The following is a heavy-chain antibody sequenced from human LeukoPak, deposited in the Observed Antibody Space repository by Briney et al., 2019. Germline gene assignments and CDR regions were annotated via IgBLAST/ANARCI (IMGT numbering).Heavy chain of an antibody. J-gene: IGHJ4*02. D-gene: IGHD6-13*01. CDR2: INPSGGST. Sequence: ASVKVSCKASGGTFSSYAISWVRQAPGQGLEWMGIINPSGGSTSYAQKFQGRVTMTRDTSTSTVYMELSSLRSEDTAVYYCARGSLGEQQLVSDYWGQGTLVTVSS. CDR1: GGTFSSYA. V-gene: IGHV1-46*01. CDR3: ARGSLGEQQLVSDY.